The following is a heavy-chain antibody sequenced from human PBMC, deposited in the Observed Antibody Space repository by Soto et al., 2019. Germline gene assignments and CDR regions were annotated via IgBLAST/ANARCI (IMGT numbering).Heavy chain of an antibody. CDR1: GFTFSTYT. V-gene: IGHV3-48*02. CDR3: ATDRYCSASTCYSEKNY. CDR2: ITTSGTVI. J-gene: IGHJ4*02. Sequence: EVQLVESGGGLAQPGGSLRLTCVASGFTFSTYTMNWVRQAPGKGLEWISYITTSGTVIYYADSVKGRFTISRDNAQNSLYLQMDSLRDEDTALYYCATDRYCSASTCYSEKNYWGQGTQVTVSS. D-gene: IGHD2-15*01.